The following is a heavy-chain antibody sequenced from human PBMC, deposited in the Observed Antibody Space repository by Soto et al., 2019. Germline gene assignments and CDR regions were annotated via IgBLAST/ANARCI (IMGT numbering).Heavy chain of an antibody. Sequence: SVKVSCKASGGTFSSYAISWVRQAPGQGLEWMGGIIPIFGTANYAQKFQGGVTITADESTSTAYMELSSLRSEDTAVYYCARDWDCGGDCFEWEHNWFDPWGQGTLVTVSS. CDR1: GGTFSSYA. J-gene: IGHJ5*02. D-gene: IGHD2-21*02. CDR2: IIPIFGTA. V-gene: IGHV1-69*13. CDR3: ARDWDCGGDCFEWEHNWFDP.